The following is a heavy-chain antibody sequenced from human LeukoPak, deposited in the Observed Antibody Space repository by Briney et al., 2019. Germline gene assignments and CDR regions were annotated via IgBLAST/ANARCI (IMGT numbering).Heavy chain of an antibody. CDR3: ARDSSGAAWFGELFDY. V-gene: IGHV3-21*01. CDR2: ISSSSRYI. J-gene: IGHJ4*02. CDR1: GFTFSSYS. D-gene: IGHD3-10*01. Sequence: GGSLRLSCAASGFTFSSYSMNWVRQAPGKGLEWVSSISSSSRYIYYADSVKGRFTISRDNAKNSLYLQMNSLRAEDTAVYYRARDSSGAAWFGELFDYWGQGTLVTVSS.